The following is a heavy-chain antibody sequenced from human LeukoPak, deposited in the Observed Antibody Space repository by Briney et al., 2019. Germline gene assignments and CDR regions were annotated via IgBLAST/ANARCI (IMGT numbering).Heavy chain of an antibody. J-gene: IGHJ3*02. CDR3: AKALRYYNVGAFDI. CDR2: ISSSSSTI. CDR1: GFTFSSYS. Sequence: PGGSLRLSCAASGFTFSSYSMNWVRQAPGKGLEWVSYISSSSSTIYYADSVKGRFTISRDNAKNSLYLQMNSLRAEDTAVYYCAKALRYYNVGAFDIWGQGTMVTVSS. D-gene: IGHD3-10*01. V-gene: IGHV3-48*04.